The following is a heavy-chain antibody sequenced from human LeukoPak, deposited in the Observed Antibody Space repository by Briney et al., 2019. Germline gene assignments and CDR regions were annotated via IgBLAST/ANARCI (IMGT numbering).Heavy chain of an antibody. Sequence: KASETLSLTCAVYGGSFSGYYWSWIRQPPGKGLEWIGEINHSGSTNYNPSLKSRVTISVDTSKNRFSLKLSSVTAADTAVYYCARHGGVSSWYVGWFDPWGQGTLVTVSS. V-gene: IGHV4-34*01. D-gene: IGHD6-13*01. CDR3: ARHGGVSSWYVGWFDP. CDR2: INHSGST. CDR1: GGSFSGYY. J-gene: IGHJ5*02.